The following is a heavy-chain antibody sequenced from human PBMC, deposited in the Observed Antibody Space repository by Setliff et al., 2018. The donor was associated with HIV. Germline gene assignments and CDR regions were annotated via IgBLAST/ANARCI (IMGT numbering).Heavy chain of an antibody. J-gene: IGHJ4*02. CDR1: GGSISSYC. CDR2: IFSSGNT. D-gene: IGHD3-3*01. CDR3: ARHANYDFWSGYWGYYFDY. V-gene: IGHV4-59*08. Sequence: LSLTCTVSGGSISSYCWNWIRQSPGRGLEWIGFIFSSGNTKYNPSLQSRVTMSIDTSKNQFSLRLTSVTAADTAVYYCARHANYDFWSGYWGYYFDYWGQGTLVTVSS.